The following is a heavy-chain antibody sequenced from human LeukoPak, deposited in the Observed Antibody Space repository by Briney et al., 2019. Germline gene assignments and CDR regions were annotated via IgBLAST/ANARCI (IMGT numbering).Heavy chain of an antibody. V-gene: IGHV1-18*01. CDR2: ISAYNGNT. CDR3: AREIEQWLVRYLDY. Sequence: ASVKVSCKASGYTFTIYGISCVRQAPGQGLEWMGWISAYNGNTNYAQKLQGRVTMTTDTSTSTAYMELRSLRSDDTAVYYCAREIEQWLVRYLDYWGQGTLVTVSS. J-gene: IGHJ4*02. CDR1: GYTFTIYG. D-gene: IGHD6-19*01.